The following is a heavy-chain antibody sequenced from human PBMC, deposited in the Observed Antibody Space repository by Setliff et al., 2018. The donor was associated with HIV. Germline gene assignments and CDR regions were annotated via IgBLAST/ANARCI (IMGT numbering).Heavy chain of an antibody. Sequence: LRLSCAASGFTFSKYWMSWVRQAPGKGLEWVASVNPDGSEASSVGSMKGRFTVSRDNAKNSLSLQMNSLRVEDTAVYYCARDRRDDYYLTAYFDSLGQGTLVTVSS. CDR2: VNPDGSEA. V-gene: IGHV3-7*03. CDR3: ARDRRDDYYLTAYFDS. J-gene: IGHJ4*02. D-gene: IGHD1-26*01. CDR1: GFTFSKYW.